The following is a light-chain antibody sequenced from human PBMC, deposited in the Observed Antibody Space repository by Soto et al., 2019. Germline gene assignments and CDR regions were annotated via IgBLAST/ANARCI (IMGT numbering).Light chain of an antibody. J-gene: IGLJ2*01. CDR2: EVT. CDR1: NSNIGAYDY. V-gene: IGLV2-14*01. CDR3: GSYASATLI. Sequence: QSVLTQPASVSGSPGQSITISCTGSNSNIGAYDYVSWYQQHPGKPPTLLIYEVTFRPSGVPNRVSGSKSGNTATLTSSGLLTEDEADYYCGSYASATLIFGGGTKVTVL.